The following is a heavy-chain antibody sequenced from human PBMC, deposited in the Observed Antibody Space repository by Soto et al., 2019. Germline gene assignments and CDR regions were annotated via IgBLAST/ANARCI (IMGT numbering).Heavy chain of an antibody. CDR1: GDTFSFYS. J-gene: IGHJ4*02. D-gene: IGHD2-15*01. CDR2: VNPILSLS. CDR3: ATSGGSGYRAFDY. Sequence: QVQLVQSGAEVKRPGSSVKVTCKASGDTFSFYSINWVRQAPGLGLEWMGRVNPILSLSNYAQRLQGKVTITADKSTSTAYMVIRSLRSEVTDIYYCATSGGSGYRAFDYWGQGDQVIVSS. V-gene: IGHV1-69*02.